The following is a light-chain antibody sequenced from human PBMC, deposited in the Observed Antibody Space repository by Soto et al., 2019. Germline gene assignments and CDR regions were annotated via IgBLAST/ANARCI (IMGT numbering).Light chain of an antibody. CDR2: EGH. CDR3: CLYRGATTYV. CDR1: SGVVGSFSL. Sequence: QSALAHPASVSGSPGQSITISCTGTSGVVGSFSLVSWYQQHPGKAPKVMISEGHRRTSGVPDRFSGSTSVNSASLTISGLQADDEADYYCCLYRGATTYVFGTGTKLTVL. J-gene: IGLJ1*01. V-gene: IGLV2-23*01.